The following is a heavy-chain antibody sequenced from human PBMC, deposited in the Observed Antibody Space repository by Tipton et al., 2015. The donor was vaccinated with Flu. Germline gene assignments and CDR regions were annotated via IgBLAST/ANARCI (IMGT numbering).Heavy chain of an antibody. Sequence: TLSLTCTVSGDSIRSGDYYWGWIRQPPGKGLEWIGNIFHSGNTYHNPSLKSRVTISIDTSKNQFSLKMKSVTAADKAVYYCVRRDYSNYVSDPKSWFDPWGQGTLVTVSS. CDR1: GDSIRSGDYY. J-gene: IGHJ5*02. CDR3: VRRDYSNYVSDPKSWFDP. CDR2: IFHSGNT. V-gene: IGHV4-38-2*02. D-gene: IGHD4-11*01.